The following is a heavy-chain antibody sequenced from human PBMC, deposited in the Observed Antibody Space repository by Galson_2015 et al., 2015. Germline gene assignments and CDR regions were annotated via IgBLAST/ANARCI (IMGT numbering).Heavy chain of an antibody. CDR2: IYWDDDK. V-gene: IGHV2-5*02. J-gene: IGHJ2*01. D-gene: IGHD6-6*01. CDR1: GFSFTTSGVG. Sequence: PALVKPPQTLTLTCTFSGFSFTTSGVGVGWIRQPPGKALEWLAVIYWDDDKRYSPSLKSRLTITKDTSKNQVVLTMTNMDPVDTATYFCAHNLEYSYSSGHWYFDLWGRGTLVIVSS. CDR3: AHNLEYSYSSGHWYFDL.